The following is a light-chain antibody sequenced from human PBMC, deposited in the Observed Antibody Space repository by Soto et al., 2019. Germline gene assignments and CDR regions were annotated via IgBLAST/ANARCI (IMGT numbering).Light chain of an antibody. V-gene: IGKV1-5*01. CDR1: QTVNAW. J-gene: IGKJ1*01. Sequence: DIQMTQSPSTLSASLGDRVTITCRASQTVNAWLAWYQHKPGKAPKPLIYDASILESGVPARFSGSGSGTEFTLTISSLQPDDVGTYYCQQYNTHSGTFGQGTKVEMK. CDR2: DAS. CDR3: QQYNTHSGT.